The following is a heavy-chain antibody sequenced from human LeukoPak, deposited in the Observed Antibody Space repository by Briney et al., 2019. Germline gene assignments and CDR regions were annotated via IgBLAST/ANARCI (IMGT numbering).Heavy chain of an antibody. CDR2: ISSSGSTI. J-gene: IGHJ2*01. D-gene: IGHD3-10*01. V-gene: IGHV3-48*04. CDR1: GFRLETFW. CDR3: ARGGLLWFGEFGYFDL. Sequence: GGSLRLSCAASGFRLETFWMNWVRQAPGKGLEWVSYISSSGSTIYYADSVKGRFTISRNNAKNSLYLQMNSLRAEDTAVYYCARGGLLWFGEFGYFDLWGRGTLVTVSS.